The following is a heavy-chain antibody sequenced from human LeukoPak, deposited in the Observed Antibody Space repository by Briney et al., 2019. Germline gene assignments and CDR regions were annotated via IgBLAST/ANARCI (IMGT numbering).Heavy chain of an antibody. CDR1: GVTLSPYG. V-gene: IGHV3-73*01. Sequence: GMSLRLSCAASGVTLSPYGMHWVRQASGKGLEWVGRIRNKANSYATASAASVKGRFTISRDDSKNTAYLQMNSLKTEDTAVYYCTRVSDSSGYSFDYWGQGTLVTVSS. J-gene: IGHJ4*02. CDR3: TRVSDSSGYSFDY. D-gene: IGHD3-22*01. CDR2: IRNKANSYAT.